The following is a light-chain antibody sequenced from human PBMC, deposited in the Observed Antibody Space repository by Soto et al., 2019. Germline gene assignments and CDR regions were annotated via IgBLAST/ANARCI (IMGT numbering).Light chain of an antibody. J-gene: IGKJ1*01. CDR2: KAS. CDR1: QTISSW. Sequence: DIQMTQSPSTLSGSVGERVTITCRASQTISSWLAWYQQKPGKAPKLLIYKASTIKSGVPSRFSGSGSGTEFTLTISSLQPDDFATYYCQHYNSYSEAFGQGTKVELK. CDR3: QHYNSYSEA. V-gene: IGKV1-5*03.